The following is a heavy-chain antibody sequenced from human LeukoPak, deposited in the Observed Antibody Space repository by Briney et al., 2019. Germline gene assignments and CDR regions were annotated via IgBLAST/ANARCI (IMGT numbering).Heavy chain of an antibody. CDR3: AMWEGGAAPTFFDY. Sequence: GGSLRLSCAASGFTFSSYWMSWVRQAPGKGLEWVANIKQDGSEKYYVDSVKGRFTISRDNAKNSLYLQMNSLRVEDTAVYYCAMWEGGAAPTFFDYWGQRDLVTVSS. CDR1: GFTFSSYW. J-gene: IGHJ4*02. CDR2: IKQDGSEK. D-gene: IGHD1-26*01. V-gene: IGHV3-7*01.